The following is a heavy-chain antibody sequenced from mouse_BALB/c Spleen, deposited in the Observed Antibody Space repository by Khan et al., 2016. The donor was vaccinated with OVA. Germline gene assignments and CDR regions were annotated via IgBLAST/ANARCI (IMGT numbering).Heavy chain of an antibody. V-gene: IGHV1S81*02. D-gene: IGHD2-3*01. Sequence: QVQLQQPGAELVKPGASVKLSCKASGYTFTDYYLYWVKQRPGQGLEWIGGIIPSNADTYFNEKFKSKATLTADKSSSTAYMQLSRLTSEDSAVYYCTRSGWSSFAFWGQGTLVTVSP. J-gene: IGHJ3*01. CDR3: TRSGWSSFAF. CDR1: GYTFTDYY. CDR2: IIPSNADT.